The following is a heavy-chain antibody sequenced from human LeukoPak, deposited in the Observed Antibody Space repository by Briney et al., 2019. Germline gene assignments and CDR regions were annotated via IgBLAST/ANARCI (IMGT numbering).Heavy chain of an antibody. D-gene: IGHD3-16*01. J-gene: IGHJ4*02. CDR3: AKLLGDVTTLDS. V-gene: IGHV3-7*01. CDR2: INQEGSVK. CDR1: GFTFSRSW. Sequence: GGSLRLSCAASGFTFSRSWLTWVRQAPGKGLEWVASINQEGSVKHYLDSVKGRFTISRDNSNNLLFLQMNSLRAEDTAVYFCAKLLGDVTTLDSGGQGTLVTVSA.